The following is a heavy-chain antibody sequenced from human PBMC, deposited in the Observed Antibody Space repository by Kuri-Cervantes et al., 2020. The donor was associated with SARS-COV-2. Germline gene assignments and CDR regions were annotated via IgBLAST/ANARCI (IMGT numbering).Heavy chain of an antibody. J-gene: IGHJ3*02. Sequence: GESLKISCTASGFTFGDYAMSWVRQAPGKGLEWVGFIRSKAYGGTTEYAASVKGRFTISRGDSKSIAYLQMNSLRAEDTAVYYCAKDLVSGITIFGVVIAAAAFDIWGQGTMVTVSS. CDR2: IRSKAYGGTT. V-gene: IGHV3-49*04. CDR1: GFTFGDYA. D-gene: IGHD3-3*01. CDR3: AKDLVSGITIFGVVIAAAAFDI.